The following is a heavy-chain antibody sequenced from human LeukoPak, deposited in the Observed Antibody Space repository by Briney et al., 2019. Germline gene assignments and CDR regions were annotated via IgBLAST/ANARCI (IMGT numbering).Heavy chain of an antibody. D-gene: IGHD4-17*01. CDR2: ISLSGLT. CDR3: ARWSDDYGDYGFDY. J-gene: IGHJ4*02. V-gene: IGHV4-4*02. CDR1: GGSISTTNW. Sequence: SSETLSLTCGVSGGSISTTNWWSWIRQSPGQGLEWIGEISLSGLTNYSPSLNSRVTMSLDMPKNQLSLNLSSVTAADTAVYYCARWSDDYGDYGFDYWGQGTLVTVSS.